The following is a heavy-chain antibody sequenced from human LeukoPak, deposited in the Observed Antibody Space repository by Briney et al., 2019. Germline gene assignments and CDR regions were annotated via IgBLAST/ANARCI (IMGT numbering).Heavy chain of an antibody. Sequence: GGSLRLSCAASGFTFSDYYMSWIRQAPGKGLGWLSYISGSGSTIYYADSVKGRFTISRDNAKNSLYLQMNSLRAEDTAVYYCAKERRQYYDNSGYYNWGQGTLVAVSS. CDR3: AKERRQYYDNSGYYN. V-gene: IGHV3-11*04. CDR2: ISGSGSTI. CDR1: GFTFSDYY. D-gene: IGHD3-22*01. J-gene: IGHJ4*02.